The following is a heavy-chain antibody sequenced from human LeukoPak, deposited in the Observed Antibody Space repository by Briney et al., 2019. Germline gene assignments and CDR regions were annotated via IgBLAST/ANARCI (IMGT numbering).Heavy chain of an antibody. CDR2: ISAYSGNT. Sequence: ASVKVSCKASGYTFTSYGISWVRQAPGQGLEWMGWISAYSGNTNSAQKLQGRVTKTTDTSTSTAYMELRSLRSDDTAVYYCARIILGSGSQTFDYWGRGTLVTVSS. CDR3: ARIILGSGSQTFDY. CDR1: GYTFTSYG. D-gene: IGHD3-10*01. J-gene: IGHJ4*02. V-gene: IGHV1-18*01.